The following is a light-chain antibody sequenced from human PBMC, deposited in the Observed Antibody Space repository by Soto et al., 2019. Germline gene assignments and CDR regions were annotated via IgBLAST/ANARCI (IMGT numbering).Light chain of an antibody. J-gene: IGLJ2*01. CDR1: SSDVGGYTY. V-gene: IGLV2-14*01. CDR3: SSYTSSSTVV. Sequence: QSVLTQPASVSGSPGQSITISCTGTSSDVGGYTYVSWYQQHPGKAPKLMIYDVSNRPSGVSNRFSGSKSGNTASLTISGLKAEDEADYYCSSYTSSSTVVFGGGTKLTVL. CDR2: DVS.